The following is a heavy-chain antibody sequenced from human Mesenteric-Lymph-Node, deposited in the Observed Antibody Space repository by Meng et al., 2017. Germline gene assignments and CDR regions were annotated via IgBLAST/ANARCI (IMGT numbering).Heavy chain of an antibody. D-gene: IGHD3-22*01. CDR1: GGSVSSTDW. J-gene: IGHJ4*02. CDR3: ARERWAYDSSGYYP. V-gene: IGHV4-4*02. CDR2: INHNVGT. Sequence: QVQLQESGPGLVKPSGTLSLPRAVFGGSVSSTDWWSWVRQPPGKGLEWIGEINHNVGTNYNPSLKSRVTISIDKSKNEFSLNLISATAADTAVYYCARERWAYDSSGYYPWGQGTLVTVSS.